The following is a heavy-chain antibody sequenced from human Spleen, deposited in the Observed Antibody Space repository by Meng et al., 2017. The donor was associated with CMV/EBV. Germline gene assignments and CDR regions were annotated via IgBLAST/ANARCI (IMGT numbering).Heavy chain of an antibody. CDR2: ISTISSYI. V-gene: IGHV3-21*04. Sequence: GESLKISCAASGFTFSSYTMNWVRQAPGRGLEWVSSISTISSYIYYADSVKGRFTISRDNSKNTLFLQMNSLRAEDTAVYYCAKDLGMVVAAIRLYSYYGMDVWGQGTTVTVSS. CDR1: GFTFSSYT. J-gene: IGHJ6*02. D-gene: IGHD2-15*01. CDR3: AKDLGMVVAAIRLYSYYGMDV.